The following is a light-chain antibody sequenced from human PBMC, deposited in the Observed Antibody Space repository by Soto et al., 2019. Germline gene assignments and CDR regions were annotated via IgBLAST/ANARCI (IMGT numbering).Light chain of an antibody. CDR2: DVS. V-gene: IGKV3-11*01. Sequence: EIVLTQSPATLSLSPGERATLSCRASQSISTNLAWYQQKPGQAPRLLIYDVSDRATGIPARFSGSGSGTAFTLTISSLEPEDFAVYYCQHRSSWPLTFGGGTRLEIK. J-gene: IGKJ4*01. CDR1: QSISTN. CDR3: QHRSSWPLT.